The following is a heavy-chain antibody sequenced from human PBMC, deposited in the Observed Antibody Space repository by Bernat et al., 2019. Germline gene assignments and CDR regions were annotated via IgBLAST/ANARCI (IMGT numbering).Heavy chain of an antibody. CDR2: ISSDGRNK. CDR3: AKDLDSSASYDYED. CDR1: GFTFSSYA. D-gene: IGHD6-19*01. V-gene: IGHV3-23*01. Sequence: EVQLLESGGGLVQPGGSLRLSCAASGFTFSSYAMSWVRQAPGKGLEWVSTISSDGRNKHYADPVKGRFTISRDSSKNTLYLEMNSLRAEDTAVYYCAKDLDSSASYDYEDWGQGTLVTVSS. J-gene: IGHJ4*02.